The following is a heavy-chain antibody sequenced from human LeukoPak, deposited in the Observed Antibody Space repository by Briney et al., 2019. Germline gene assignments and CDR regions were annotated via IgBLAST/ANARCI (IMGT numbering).Heavy chain of an antibody. Sequence: GALVKVSCKTSGYSFISFGISWVRQAPGQGLEWMGWIGGYEHNSKYVQRNLQDRITMATDTSTSTVYLELSSLRSDDTAVYYCARDLWNFDDSSGYYRDFDSWGQGTLVTVSS. D-gene: IGHD3-22*01. CDR2: IGGYEHNS. J-gene: IGHJ5*01. CDR3: ARDLWNFDDSSGYYRDFDS. V-gene: IGHV1-18*01. CDR1: GYSFISFG.